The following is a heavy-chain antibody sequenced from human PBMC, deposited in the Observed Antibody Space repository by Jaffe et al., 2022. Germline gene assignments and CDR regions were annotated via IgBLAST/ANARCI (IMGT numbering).Heavy chain of an antibody. D-gene: IGHD2-8*01. V-gene: IGHV3-7*01. CDR3: ARVMRYFTKSNDY. CDR2: IKQDGSEK. J-gene: IGHJ4*02. CDR1: GFTFSSYW. Sequence: EVQLVESGGGLVQPGGSLRLSCAASGFTFSSYWMSWVRQAPGKGLEWVANIKQDGSEKYYVDSVKGRFTISRDNAKNSLYLQMNSLRAEDTAVYYCARVMRYFTKSNDYWGQGTLVTVSS.